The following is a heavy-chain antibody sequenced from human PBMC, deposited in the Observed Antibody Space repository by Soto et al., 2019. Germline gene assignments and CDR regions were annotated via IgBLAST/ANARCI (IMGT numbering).Heavy chain of an antibody. CDR2: ISGSGGST. V-gene: IGHV3-23*01. Sequence: GGSLRLSCAASGFTFSSYAMSWVRQAPGKGLEWVSAISGSGGSTYYADSVKGRFTISRDNSKNTLYLQMSSLRAEDTAVYYCAKDSEYCTNGVCPWSKIDYWGQGTLVTVSS. D-gene: IGHD2-8*01. J-gene: IGHJ4*02. CDR3: AKDSEYCTNGVCPWSKIDY. CDR1: GFTFSSYA.